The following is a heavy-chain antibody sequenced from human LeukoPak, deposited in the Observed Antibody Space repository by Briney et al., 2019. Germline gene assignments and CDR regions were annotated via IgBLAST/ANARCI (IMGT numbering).Heavy chain of an antibody. CDR3: ASRGGYQLLATMDV. J-gene: IGHJ6*03. D-gene: IGHD2-2*01. CDR2: IIPIFGTA. CDR1: GGTFSSYA. Sequence: GSSGKVSCKASGGTFSSYAISWVRQAPGQGLEWMGGIIPIFGTANYAQKFQGRVTITADESTSTAYMELSSLRSEDTAVYYCASRGGYQLLATMDVWGKGTTVTVSS. V-gene: IGHV1-69*01.